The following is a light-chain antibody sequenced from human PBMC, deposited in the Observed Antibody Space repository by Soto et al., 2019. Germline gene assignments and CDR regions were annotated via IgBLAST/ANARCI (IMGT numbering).Light chain of an antibody. CDR2: TAS. CDR1: QSIRSH. V-gene: IGKV1-39*01. CDR3: QQYYSTPIT. Sequence: DIQITQSPSSVSASVVQTVTITCRASQSIRSHLNWYQQKPGKGPKLLIYTASSLQSGVPSRFTGSGSGTDFTLTISSLQAEDVAVYYCQQYYSTPITFGQGTRLEI. J-gene: IGKJ5*01.